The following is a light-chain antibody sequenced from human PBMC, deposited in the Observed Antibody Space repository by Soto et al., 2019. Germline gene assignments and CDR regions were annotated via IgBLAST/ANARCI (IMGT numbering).Light chain of an antibody. J-gene: IGKJ5*01. V-gene: IGKV1-5*03. CDR3: QQRKHWPPLT. CDR2: KAS. CDR1: QSISSW. Sequence: DIQMTQSPSTLSASVGDRVTITCRASQSISSWLAWYQQKPGKAPELLIYKASSLESGVPSRFSGSGSGTDFTLTISSLEPEDSAVYYCQQRKHWPPLTFGQGTRLE.